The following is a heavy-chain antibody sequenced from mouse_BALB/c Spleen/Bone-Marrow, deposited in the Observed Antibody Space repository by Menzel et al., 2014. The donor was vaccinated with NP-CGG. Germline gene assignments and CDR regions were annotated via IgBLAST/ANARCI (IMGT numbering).Heavy chain of an antibody. CDR1: GYTFTSYW. V-gene: IGHV1-69*02. D-gene: IGHD2-4*01. J-gene: IGHJ4*01. Sequence: QVQLQQSGAELVKPGASVKLSCKASGYTFTSYWMHWVKQRPGQGLEWIGEIDPSDSYTNYNQKFKDKATLTVDKSSSTASMQLSSPTSEDSAVYYCARDYDGYYAMDYWGQGTSVTVSS. CDR2: IDPSDSYT. CDR3: ARDYDGYYAMDY.